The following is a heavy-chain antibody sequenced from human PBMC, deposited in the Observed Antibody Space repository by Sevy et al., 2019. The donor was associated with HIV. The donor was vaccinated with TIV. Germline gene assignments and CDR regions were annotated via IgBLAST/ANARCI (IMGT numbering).Heavy chain of an antibody. CDR1: GFSFSDYY. V-gene: IGHV3-11*04. Sequence: GGSLRLSCAASGFSFSDYYMSWVRLSPGKGLEWVSYISFNGSHVYYIEAVKGRFTISRDNGRKSLYLQMNNLRVDDTSVYFCAREGPVGGMDVWGKGTTVTVSS. CDR2: ISFNGSHV. D-gene: IGHD2-2*01. CDR3: AREGPVGGMDV. J-gene: IGHJ6*04.